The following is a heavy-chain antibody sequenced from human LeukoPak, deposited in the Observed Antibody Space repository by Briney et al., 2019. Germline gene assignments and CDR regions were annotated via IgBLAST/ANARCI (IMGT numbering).Heavy chain of an antibody. Sequence: SETLSLTCAVSGYSISSGYYWGWIRQPPGKGLEWIGNIYHSGIAYYNPSLKSRVTISVDTSKNQFSLKLSSVTAAGTAVYYCARYSCSGGSCYGDYWGQGTLVTVSS. D-gene: IGHD2-15*01. J-gene: IGHJ4*02. CDR3: ARYSCSGGSCYGDY. CDR2: IYHSGIA. CDR1: GYSISSGYY. V-gene: IGHV4-38-2*01.